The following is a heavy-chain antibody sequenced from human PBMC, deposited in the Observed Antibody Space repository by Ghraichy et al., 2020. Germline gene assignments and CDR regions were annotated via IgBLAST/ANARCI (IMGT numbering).Heavy chain of an antibody. CDR2: INSNGSST. Sequence: LSLTCAASGFTFSSYWMHWVRQAPGKGLVWVSRINSNGSSTSYADSVKGRFTISRDNAKNTLYLQMNSLRAEDTAVYYCARDLAYYDILTGYYYYYGMDVWGQGTTVTVSS. J-gene: IGHJ6*02. CDR1: GFTFSSYW. D-gene: IGHD3-9*01. V-gene: IGHV3-74*01. CDR3: ARDLAYYDILTGYYYYYGMDV.